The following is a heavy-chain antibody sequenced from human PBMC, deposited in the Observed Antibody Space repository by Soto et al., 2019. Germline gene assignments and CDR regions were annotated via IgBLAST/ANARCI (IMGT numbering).Heavy chain of an antibody. Sequence: EVQLVESGGGLVQPGGSLRLSCAASGFTFSSYSMNWVRQAPGKGLEWVSYISSSSSTIYYADSVKGRFTISRDNAKNSLYLQMNSLRAEDTAVYYCARDISSFAYYYGSGSPSDAFDIWGQGTMVTVSS. CDR1: GFTFSSYS. CDR3: ARDISSFAYYYGSGSPSDAFDI. V-gene: IGHV3-48*01. CDR2: ISSSSSTI. J-gene: IGHJ3*02. D-gene: IGHD3-10*01.